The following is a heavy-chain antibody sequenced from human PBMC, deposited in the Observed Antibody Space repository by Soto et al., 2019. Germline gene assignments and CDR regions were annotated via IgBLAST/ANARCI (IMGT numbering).Heavy chain of an antibody. J-gene: IGHJ6*04. Sequence: ASVKVSFKAAGYTFTGYYMHWVRQAPGQWLEWMGWINPNSGVTNYAHKFQGWVTMPRDTSISTAYMELSRLRSDDTAVYYCERDLHELGIGPTSPYCYYYGMKVWGEGTPVNVSS. V-gene: IGHV1-2*04. CDR2: INPNSGVT. CDR3: ERDLHELGIGPTSPYCYYYGMKV. CDR1: GYTFTGYY. D-gene: IGHD7-27*01.